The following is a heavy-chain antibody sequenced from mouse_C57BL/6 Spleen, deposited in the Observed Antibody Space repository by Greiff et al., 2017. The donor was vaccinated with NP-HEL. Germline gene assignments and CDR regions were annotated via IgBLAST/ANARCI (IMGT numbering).Heavy chain of an antibody. CDR2: ISSGSSTI. Sequence: VMLVESGGGLVKPGGSLKLSCAASGFTFSDYGMHWVRQAPEKGLEWVAYISSGSSTIYYADTVKGRFTISRDNAKNTLFLQMTSLRSEDTAMYYCARNYYGNSYYYAMDYWGQGTSVTVSS. D-gene: IGHD2-1*01. J-gene: IGHJ4*01. CDR3: ARNYYGNSYYYAMDY. CDR1: GFTFSDYG. V-gene: IGHV5-17*01.